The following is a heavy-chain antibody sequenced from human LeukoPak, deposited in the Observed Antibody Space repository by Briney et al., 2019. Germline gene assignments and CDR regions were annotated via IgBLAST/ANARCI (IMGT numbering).Heavy chain of an antibody. D-gene: IGHD6-13*01. CDR2: INHSGST. CDR3: ARGREAAAHPGRFDP. CDR1: GGSFSGYY. Sequence: TSETLSLTCAVYGGSFSGYYWSWIRQPPGKGLEWIGEINHSGSTNYNPSLKSRVTISVDTSKNQFSLKLSSVTAADTAVYYCARGREAAAHPGRFDPWGQGTLVTVSS. J-gene: IGHJ5*02. V-gene: IGHV4-34*01.